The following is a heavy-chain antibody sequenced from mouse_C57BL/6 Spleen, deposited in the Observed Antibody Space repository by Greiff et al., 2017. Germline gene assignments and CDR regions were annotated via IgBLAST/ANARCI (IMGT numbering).Heavy chain of an antibody. CDR2: ISYDGSN. V-gene: IGHV3-6*01. J-gene: IGHJ2*01. Sequence: VQLQESGPGLVKPSPSLSLTCSVTGYSITSGYYWNWIRQFPGNKLEWMGYISYDGSNNYNPSLKNRISITRDTSKNQFFLKLNSVTTEDTATYYCARAIYYGNFDYWGQGTTLTVSS. CDR3: ARAIYYGNFDY. CDR1: GYSITSGYY. D-gene: IGHD2-1*01.